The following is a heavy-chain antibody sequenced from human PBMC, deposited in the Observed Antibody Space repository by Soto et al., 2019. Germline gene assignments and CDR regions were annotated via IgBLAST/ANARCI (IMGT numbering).Heavy chain of an antibody. V-gene: IGHV1-58*01. D-gene: IGHD3-22*01. Sequence: GASVKVSCKTSGLTFSSSAVHWVRQARGHSLQWIKWMDVGSANANYAQMLQERVTISRDISTSTAYLELSSLRSVDTAVYYCARDLYYYDSSGSPAVYWGQGTLVTVSS. CDR2: MDVGSANA. CDR3: ARDLYYYDSSGSPAVY. J-gene: IGHJ4*02. CDR1: GLTFSSSA.